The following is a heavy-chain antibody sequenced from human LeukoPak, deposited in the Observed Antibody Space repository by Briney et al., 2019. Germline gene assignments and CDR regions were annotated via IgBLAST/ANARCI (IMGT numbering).Heavy chain of an antibody. V-gene: IGHV3-30*18. CDR1: GFTFSSYG. J-gene: IGHJ6*03. Sequence: HSGRSLRLSCAASGFTFSSYGMNWVRQAPGKGLEWVAVVSYDGSDKYYADSVKGRFTISRDNSKNALYLQMNSLRAEDTAVYYCAKRRGLELLYYYYMDVWGKGTTVTVSS. D-gene: IGHD1-7*01. CDR2: VSYDGSDK. CDR3: AKRRGLELLYYYYMDV.